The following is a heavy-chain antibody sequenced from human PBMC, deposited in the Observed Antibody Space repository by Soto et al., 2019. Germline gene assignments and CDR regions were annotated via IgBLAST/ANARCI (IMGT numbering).Heavy chain of an antibody. J-gene: IGHJ6*03. Sequence: PGGSLRLSCAASGFTFSSYWMHWVRQAPGKGLEWVSVIYSGGSTYYADSAKGRFTMSRHNSKNTLYLQMNSLRAEDTAVDYCARDNAFPSCYCTYYYYMDVWGKGTLVTVSS. V-gene: IGHV3-53*04. CDR1: GFTFSSYW. CDR2: IYSGGST. CDR3: ARDNAFPSCYCTYYYYMDV. D-gene: IGHD3-3*01.